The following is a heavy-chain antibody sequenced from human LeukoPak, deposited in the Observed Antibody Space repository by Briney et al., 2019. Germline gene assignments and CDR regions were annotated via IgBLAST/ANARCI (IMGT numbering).Heavy chain of an antibody. CDR1: GGSFSGYY. CDR3: ARQYDSTVSDAFDI. J-gene: IGHJ3*02. Sequence: SETLSLTCAVYGGSFSGYYCGWIRQPPGKGLEWIGEIKQSGGTNYNPSVKSRDTISVHTYKSQFSLKLRSVTAADTAVYYCARQYDSTVSDAFDIWGQGTMVTVSS. CDR2: IKQSGGT. V-gene: IGHV4-34*01. D-gene: IGHD3-22*01.